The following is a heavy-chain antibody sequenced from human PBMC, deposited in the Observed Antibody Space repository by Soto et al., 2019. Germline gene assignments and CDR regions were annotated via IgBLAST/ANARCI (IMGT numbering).Heavy chain of an antibody. V-gene: IGHV3-30-3*01. Sequence: PGGSLRLSCAASGFTFSSYAMHWVRQAPGKGLEWVAVISYDGSNKYYADTVKGRFTISRDNSKNTLYLQMNSLRAEDKAVYYCARLNGYCIRGSCHGHYAMDVWGQGTTVTVSS. D-gene: IGHD2-15*01. CDR3: ARLNGYCIRGSCHGHYAMDV. J-gene: IGHJ6*02. CDR1: GFTFSSYA. CDR2: ISYDGSNK.